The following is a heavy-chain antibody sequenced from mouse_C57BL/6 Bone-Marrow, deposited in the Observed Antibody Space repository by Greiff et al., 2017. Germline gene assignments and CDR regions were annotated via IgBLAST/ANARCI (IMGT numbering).Heavy chain of an antibody. CDR1: GYTFTDYE. CDR2: IDPETGGT. V-gene: IGHV1-15*01. CDR3: VLWFAY. J-gene: IGHJ3*01. Sequence: VQLKESGAELVRPGASVTLSCKASGYTFTDYEMHWVKQTPVHGLEWIGAIDPETGGTAYNQKFKGKAILTADKSSSTAYMELRSLTSEDSAVYYCVLWFAYWGQGTLVTVSA.